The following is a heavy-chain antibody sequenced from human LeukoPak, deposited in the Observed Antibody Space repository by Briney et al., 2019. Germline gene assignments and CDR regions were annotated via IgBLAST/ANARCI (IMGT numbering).Heavy chain of an antibody. J-gene: IGHJ4*02. CDR3: AKRVGFASVGYDY. Sequence: SETLSLTCTVSGGSISSYYWSWIRQPPGKGLEWIGYIYYSGSTNYNPSLNSRVTISVDTSKNQFSLKLSSVTAADTAVYYCAKRVGFASVGYDYWGQGTLVTVSS. CDR2: IYYSGST. CDR1: GGSISSYY. D-gene: IGHD1-26*01. V-gene: IGHV4-59*08.